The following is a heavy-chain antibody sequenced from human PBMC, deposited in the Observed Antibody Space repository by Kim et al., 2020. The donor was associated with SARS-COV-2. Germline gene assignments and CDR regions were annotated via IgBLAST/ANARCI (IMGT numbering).Heavy chain of an antibody. CDR1: GGSISSYY. Sequence: SETLSLTCTVSGGSISSYYWSWIRQPPGKGLEWIGYINHSGSTNYNPSLKSRVTISVDTSKNQFSLKLSSVTAADTAVYYCARQRRGYSGYADAFDIWG. J-gene: IGHJ3*02. V-gene: IGHV4-59*08. CDR3: ARQRRGYSGYADAFDI. CDR2: INHSGST. D-gene: IGHD5-12*01.